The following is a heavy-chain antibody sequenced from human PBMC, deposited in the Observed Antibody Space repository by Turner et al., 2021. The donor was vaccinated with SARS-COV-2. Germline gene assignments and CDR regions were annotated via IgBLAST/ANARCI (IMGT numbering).Heavy chain of an antibody. Sequence: EVQLVESGGGLVKPGGSLRLSCAASGFTFSSYTMDWVRQAPGKGLEWVSSISSSSSYIYYADSVKGRFTISRDNAKNSLYLQMKSLRAEDTAVFYCARQGDYYDSSGYYPDAFDIWGQGTMVTVSS. CDR3: ARQGDYYDSSGYYPDAFDI. D-gene: IGHD3-22*01. J-gene: IGHJ3*02. V-gene: IGHV3-21*01. CDR1: GFTFSSYT. CDR2: ISSSSSYI.